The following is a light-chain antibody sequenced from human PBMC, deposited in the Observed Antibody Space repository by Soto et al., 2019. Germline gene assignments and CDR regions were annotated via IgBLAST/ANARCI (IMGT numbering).Light chain of an antibody. CDR2: KIS. CDR3: KQGTHLPFT. J-gene: IGKJ2*01. CDR1: HGLVYSDGNIY. Sequence: EVVMTQSPLSLPVTLGQPASISCKSTHGLVYSDGNIYLNWCHQRPGQSPRRLIHKISDRDSGVPDRFSGSGSGADFTLEISRVEAEDVGIYYCKQGTHLPFTFGQGTKLEIK. V-gene: IGKV2-30*01.